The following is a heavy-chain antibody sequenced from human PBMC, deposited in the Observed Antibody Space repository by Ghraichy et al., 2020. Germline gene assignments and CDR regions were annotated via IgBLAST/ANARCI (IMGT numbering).Heavy chain of an antibody. CDR1: GFTVSSNY. J-gene: IGHJ4*02. Sequence: GGSLRLSCAASGFTVSSNYMSWVRQAPGKGLEWVSVIYSGGSTYYADSVKGRFTISRHNSKNTLYLQMNSLRAEDTAVYYCARLPYGSGSYYFDYWGQGTLVTVSS. D-gene: IGHD3-10*01. CDR2: IYSGGST. V-gene: IGHV3-53*04. CDR3: ARLPYGSGSYYFDY.